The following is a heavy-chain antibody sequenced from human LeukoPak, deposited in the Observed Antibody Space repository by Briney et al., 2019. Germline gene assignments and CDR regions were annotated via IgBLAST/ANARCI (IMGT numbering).Heavy chain of an antibody. CDR3: ATGYSRHYNWFDP. CDR1: GYTFTGYY. Sequence: ASVKVSCKASGYTFTGYYMRWVRQAPGQGLEWMGWINPNSGVAKYAQKFQGRVTMTRDTSISTAYMELSGLTSDDTAVYYCATGYSRHYNWFDPWGQGTQVTVSS. CDR2: INPNSGVA. V-gene: IGHV1-2*02. J-gene: IGHJ5*02. D-gene: IGHD6-13*01.